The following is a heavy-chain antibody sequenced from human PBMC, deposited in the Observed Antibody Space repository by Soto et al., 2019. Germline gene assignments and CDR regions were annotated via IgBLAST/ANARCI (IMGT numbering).Heavy chain of an antibody. D-gene: IGHD2-15*01. CDR2: ISGSGGST. V-gene: IGHV3-23*01. CDR3: AESYGSVVAAHDY. CDR1: GFTFSSYA. J-gene: IGHJ4*02. Sequence: GGSLRLSCAASGFTFSSYAMSWVRQAPGKGLEWVSAISGSGGSTYYADSVKGRFTISRDNSKNTLYLQMNSLRAEDTAVYYCAESYGSVVAAHDYWGQGTLVTVSS.